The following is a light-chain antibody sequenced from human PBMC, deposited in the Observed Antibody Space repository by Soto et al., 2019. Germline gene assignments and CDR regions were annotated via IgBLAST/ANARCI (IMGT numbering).Light chain of an antibody. CDR1: QDIDSN. Sequence: AIRLTQSPSSFSASAGDRVTISCRASQDIDSNLAWYQQKPGKAPKLLISGAASLQSGVPSRFRGSGSGTGFTLTISSLQPEDFATYYCQQANNFPWTFGRGTKVDIK. V-gene: IGKV1-8*01. CDR3: QQANNFPWT. J-gene: IGKJ1*01. CDR2: GAA.